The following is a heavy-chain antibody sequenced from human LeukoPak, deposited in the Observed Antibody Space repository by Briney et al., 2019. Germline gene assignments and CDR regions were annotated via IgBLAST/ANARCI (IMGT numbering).Heavy chain of an antibody. J-gene: IGHJ4*02. D-gene: IGHD3-10*01. V-gene: IGHV4-34*01. CDR1: GGSFSGYY. CDR2: INHSGST. Sequence: PSETLSLTCAVYGGSFSGYYWSWIRQPPGKGLEWIGEINHSGSTNYNPSLKSRVTISVDTSKNQFSLKLSSVTAADTAVYYCASSLNYYGSGSRIDYWGQGTLVTVSS. CDR3: ASSLNYYGSGSRIDY.